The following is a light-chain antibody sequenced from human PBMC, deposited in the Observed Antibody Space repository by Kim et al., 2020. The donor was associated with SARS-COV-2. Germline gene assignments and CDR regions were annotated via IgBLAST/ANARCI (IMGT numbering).Light chain of an antibody. V-gene: IGLV3-10*01. CDR1: ALPKKY. J-gene: IGLJ3*02. CDR2: EDS. CDR3: YSTDSSGNLWV. Sequence: VSPRQTARITCSGDALPKKYAYWYQQKSGQAPVLVIYEDSKRPSGIPERFSGSSSGTMATLTISGAQVEDEADYCYSTDSSGNLWVFGGGTKLTVL.